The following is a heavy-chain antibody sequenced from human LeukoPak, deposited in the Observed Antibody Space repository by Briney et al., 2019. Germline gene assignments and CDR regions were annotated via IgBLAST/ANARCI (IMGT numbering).Heavy chain of an antibody. CDR3: ARHFAPRFADIRNVRVDYGDYIRRRYNWFDP. CDR2: VYTSGST. CDR1: GDSITGYY. V-gene: IGHV4-4*07. D-gene: IGHD4-17*01. J-gene: IGHJ5*02. Sequence: SETLSLTCSVSGDSITGYYWSWIRQPAGKGLEWIGRVYTSGSTNYNPSLKSRVTISVDTSKNQFSLKLSSVTAADTAVYYCARHFAPRFADIRNVRVDYGDYIRRRYNWFDPWGQGTLVTVSS.